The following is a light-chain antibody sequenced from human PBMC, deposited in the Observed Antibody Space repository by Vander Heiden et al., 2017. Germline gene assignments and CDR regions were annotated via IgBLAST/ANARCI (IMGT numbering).Light chain of an antibody. CDR3: QSYDSSLSGFVV. CDR2: GNS. CDR1: SSNIGAGYD. J-gene: IGLJ2*01. Sequence: QSVLTQPPSVSGAPGQRVTLSCTGSSSNIGAGYDVHWYQQLPGTAPKLLIYGNSKRPSGVPDRFSGSKSGTSASLAITGLQAEDEADYYCQSYDSSLSGFVVFGGGTKLTVL. V-gene: IGLV1-40*01.